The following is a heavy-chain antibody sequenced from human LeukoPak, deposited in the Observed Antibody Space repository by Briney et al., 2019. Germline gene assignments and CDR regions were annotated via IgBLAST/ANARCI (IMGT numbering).Heavy chain of an antibody. J-gene: IGHJ6*03. D-gene: IGHD3-3*01. CDR2: IIPMFPTT. CDR3: ASTRGYDFWSGYEEFYYYYYMDV. V-gene: IGHV1-69*05. Sequence: SVKVSCKASGGTLSSYAISWVRQAPGEGLEWMGGIIPMFPTTNYAQKFQGRLTITTDESTSTAYMELRSLRSDDTAVYYCASTRGYDFWSGYEEFYYYYYMDVWGKGTTVTVSS. CDR1: GGTLSSYA.